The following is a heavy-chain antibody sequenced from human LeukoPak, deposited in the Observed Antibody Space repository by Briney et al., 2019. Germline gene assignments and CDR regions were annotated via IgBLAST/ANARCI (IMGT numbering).Heavy chain of an antibody. CDR2: INHSGST. J-gene: IGHJ4*02. Sequence: PSETLSLTCAVYGGSFSGYYWSWIRQPPGKGLEWIGEINHSGSTNYNPSLKSRVTISVDTSKNQFSLKLSSVTAADTAVYYCARDAVVTGTFDYWGQGTLVTVSS. V-gene: IGHV4-34*01. D-gene: IGHD4-23*01. CDR1: GGSFSGYY. CDR3: ARDAVVTGTFDY.